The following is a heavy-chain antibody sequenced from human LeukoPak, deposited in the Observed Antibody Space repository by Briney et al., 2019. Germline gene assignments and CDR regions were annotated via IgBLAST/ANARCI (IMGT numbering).Heavy chain of an antibody. J-gene: IGHJ4*02. CDR2: ISGSGGST. V-gene: IGHV3-23*01. D-gene: IGHD6-19*01. CDR1: GFAFNNYV. CDR3: AKDLIAVAGPKTLGFDY. Sequence: GGSLRLSCAASGFAFNNYVMTWVRQAPGKGLEWVSAISGSGGSTYYADSVKGRFTISRDNSKNTLYLQMNSLRAEDTAVYYCAKDLIAVAGPKTLGFDYWGQGTLVTVSS.